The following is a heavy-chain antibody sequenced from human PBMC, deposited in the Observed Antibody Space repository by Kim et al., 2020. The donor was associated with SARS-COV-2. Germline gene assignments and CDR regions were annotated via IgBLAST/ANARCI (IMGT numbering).Heavy chain of an antibody. D-gene: IGHD1-26*01. J-gene: IGHJ6*02. Sequence: GGSLRLSCAASGFTFSSYGMNWVRQAPGKGLEWVSFITSVGGTRYYADSVKGRFTISRDNAKNSLYLQMNSLRDEDTAVYYCARGYSGYLHGMEVWGQGT. CDR2: ITSVGGTR. CDR1: GFTFSSYG. CDR3: ARGYSGYLHGMEV. V-gene: IGHV3-48*02.